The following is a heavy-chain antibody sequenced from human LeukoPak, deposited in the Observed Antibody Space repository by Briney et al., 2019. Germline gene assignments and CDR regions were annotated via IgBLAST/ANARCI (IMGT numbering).Heavy chain of an antibody. D-gene: IGHD4-17*01. CDR2: IYYSGST. CDR1: GGSISSYY. CDR3: ARDDYGDYVSD. V-gene: IGHV4-59*01. J-gene: IGHJ4*02. Sequence: SETLSLTCTVSGGSISSYYWSWIRQPPGKGLEWIGYIYYSGSTNYNPSLKSRVTISVDTSKNQFSLKLSSVTAADTAVYYCARDDYGDYVSDWGQGTLDTVSS.